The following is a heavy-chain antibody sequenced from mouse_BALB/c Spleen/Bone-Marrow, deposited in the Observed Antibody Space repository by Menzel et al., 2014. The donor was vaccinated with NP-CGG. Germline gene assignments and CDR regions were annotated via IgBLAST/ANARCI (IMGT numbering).Heavy chain of an antibody. J-gene: IGHJ3*01. Sequence: VMLVESGPGLVQPSQSLSITCTVSGFSLTTYAVHWVRQSPGRGLEWLGVIWSGGNTDYNTAFISRLSITKANSNSQVFFKMNSLQADDTAIYYCARNSDWFAYWGQGTLVTVSA. V-gene: IGHV2-4-1*01. CDR3: ARNSDWFAY. CDR1: GFSLTTYA. CDR2: IWSGGNT.